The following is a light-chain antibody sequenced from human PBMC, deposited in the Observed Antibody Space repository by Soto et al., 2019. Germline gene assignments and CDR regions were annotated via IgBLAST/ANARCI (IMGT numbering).Light chain of an antibody. J-gene: IGLJ2*01. CDR3: AAWDGRVSGLV. CDR2: TDD. V-gene: IGLV1-44*01. Sequence: QSVLTQPPSVSGTPGQSITISCSGSSSNIGTYTLNWYQHLPGTAPKLLFSTDDQRPSGVADRFSGSKSGTSASLAISGLQAEDEADYYCAAWDGRVSGLVFGGGTKLTVL. CDR1: SSNIGTYT.